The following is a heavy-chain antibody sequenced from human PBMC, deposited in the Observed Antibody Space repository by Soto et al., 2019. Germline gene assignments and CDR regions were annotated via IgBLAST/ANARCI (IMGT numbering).Heavy chain of an antibody. CDR2: TIPIFGTA. D-gene: IGHD2-15*01. CDR1: GGTFSSYA. CDR3: ARVDVVVVAATMEAFDI. Sequence: QVQLVQSGAEVKKPGSSVKVSCKASGGTFSSYAISWVRQAPGQGLEWMGGTIPIFGTANYAQKFQGRVTITADESTSTAYMELSSLRSEDTAVYYCARVDVVVVAATMEAFDIWGQGTMVTVSS. V-gene: IGHV1-69*01. J-gene: IGHJ3*02.